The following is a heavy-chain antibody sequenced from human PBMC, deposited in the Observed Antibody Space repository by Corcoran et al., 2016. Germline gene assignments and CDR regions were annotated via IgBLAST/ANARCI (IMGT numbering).Heavy chain of an antibody. CDR1: GFTFSSYG. V-gene: IGHV3-30*03. CDR2: ISYDGSNK. CDR3: EALIVVVPYYFDY. Sequence: QVQLVESGGGVVQPGMSLRLSCAASGFTFSSYGMHWVRQAPGKGLEWVAVISYDGSNKYYADSVKGRFTISRDNSKNTLYLQMNRLRAEDTAVYYCEALIVVVPYYFDYWGQGTLVTVSS. J-gene: IGHJ4*02. D-gene: IGHD3-22*01.